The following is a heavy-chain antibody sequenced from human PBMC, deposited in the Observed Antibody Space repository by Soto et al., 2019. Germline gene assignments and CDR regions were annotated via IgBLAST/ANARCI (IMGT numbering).Heavy chain of an antibody. Sequence: SQTLSLTCDISGDSVSSNSATWNWIRQSPSRGLEWLGRTYYRSKWYNDYAVSVKSRITINPDTSKNQFSLQLNSVTPEDTAMYYCARAGVATIYPGNNWFDPWGQGTLVTVSS. V-gene: IGHV6-1*01. CDR3: ARAGVATIYPGNNWFDP. CDR1: GDSVSSNSAT. J-gene: IGHJ5*02. CDR2: TYYRSKWYN. D-gene: IGHD5-12*01.